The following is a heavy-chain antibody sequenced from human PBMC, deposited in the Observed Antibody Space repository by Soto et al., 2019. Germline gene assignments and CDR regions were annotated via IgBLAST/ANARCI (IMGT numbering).Heavy chain of an antibody. J-gene: IGHJ4*02. V-gene: IGHV3-53*01. Sequence: GGSLRLSCAASGFTVSSNYMSWVRQAPGKGLGWVSVIYSGGSTYYADSVKGRFTISRDNSKNTLYLQMNSLRAEDTAVYYCARTPDSSGSELFDYWGQGTLVTVSS. CDR2: IYSGGST. D-gene: IGHD3-22*01. CDR1: GFTVSSNY. CDR3: ARTPDSSGSELFDY.